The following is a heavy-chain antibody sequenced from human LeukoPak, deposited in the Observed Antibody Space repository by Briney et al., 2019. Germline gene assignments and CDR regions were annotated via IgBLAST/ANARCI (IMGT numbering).Heavy chain of an antibody. CDR3: ARQVEKISTIVVVTAYFHY. V-gene: IGHV4-38-2*02. CDR2: IYYSGST. J-gene: IGHJ4*02. Sequence: PSETLSLTCTVSGYSISSGYYWGWIRQPPGKGLERIGSIYYSGSTYYNPSLKSRVTISVDTSKNQFSLKLSSVTAADTAVYYCARQVEKISTIVVVTAYFHYWGQGTLDTVSS. CDR1: GYSISSGYY. D-gene: IGHD2-21*02.